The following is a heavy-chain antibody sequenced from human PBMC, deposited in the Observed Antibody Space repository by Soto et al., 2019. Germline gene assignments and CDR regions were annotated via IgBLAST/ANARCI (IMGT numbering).Heavy chain of an antibody. D-gene: IGHD3-10*02. J-gene: IGHJ4*02. CDR1: GFTFSSYW. V-gene: IGHV3-74*01. CDR2: IKPDGSGA. CDR3: ARDLVHCSGSCDY. Sequence: EVQLVESGGGLVQPGGSLRLSCAASGFTFSSYWMHWFRKTPGKGLVWVSRIKPDGSGANYADSVKGRFTISRDNAKNTLDLQMNSLRAEDTALYYCARDLVHCSGSCDYWGQGTLVTVSS.